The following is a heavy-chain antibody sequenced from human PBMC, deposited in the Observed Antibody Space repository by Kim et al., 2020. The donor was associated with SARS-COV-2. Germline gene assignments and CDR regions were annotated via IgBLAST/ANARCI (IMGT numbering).Heavy chain of an antibody. Sequence: GGSLRLSCAASGFTFSSYAMHWVRQAPGKGLEWVAVISYDGSNKYYADSVKGRFTISRDNSKNTLYLQMNSLRAEDTAVYYCARDRYYYDSSGTPFDYWG. CDR3: ARDRYYYDSSGTPFDY. J-gene: IGHJ4*01. CDR2: ISYDGSNK. D-gene: IGHD3-22*01. CDR1: GFTFSSYA. V-gene: IGHV3-30*04.